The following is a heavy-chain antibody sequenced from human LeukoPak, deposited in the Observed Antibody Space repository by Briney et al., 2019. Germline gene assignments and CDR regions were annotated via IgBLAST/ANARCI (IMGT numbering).Heavy chain of an antibody. CDR1: GGSISSGSYY. J-gene: IGHJ6*03. CDR2: IYTSGST. Sequence: SETLSLTCTVSGGSISSGSYYWSWIRQPAGKGLEWIGRIYTSGSTNYNPSLKSRVTISVDTSKNQFSLKLSSVTAADTAVYYCARGGCSSTSCYIPPRGYYYMDVWGKGATVTVSS. D-gene: IGHD2-2*02. V-gene: IGHV4-61*02. CDR3: ARGGCSSTSCYIPPRGYYYMDV.